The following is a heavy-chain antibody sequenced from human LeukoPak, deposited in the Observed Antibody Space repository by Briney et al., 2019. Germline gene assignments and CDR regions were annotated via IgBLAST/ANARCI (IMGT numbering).Heavy chain of an antibody. J-gene: IGHJ4*02. Sequence: GGSLRLSCAASGFTFSSYEMNWVRQAPGKGLEWVSYISSSGSTIYYADSVKGRFTISRDNAKNSLYLQMNSLRAEDTAVYYCAREEGYCSGGSCYTDDYWGQGTLVTVSS. V-gene: IGHV3-48*03. CDR3: AREEGYCSGGSCYTDDY. CDR2: ISSSGSTI. D-gene: IGHD2-15*01. CDR1: GFTFSSYE.